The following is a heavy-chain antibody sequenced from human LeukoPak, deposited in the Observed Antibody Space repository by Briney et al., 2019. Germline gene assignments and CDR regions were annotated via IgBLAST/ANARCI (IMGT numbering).Heavy chain of an antibody. V-gene: IGHV1-2*02. Sequence: ASVKVSCKISGYTFTDYFIHWVRQAPGQGLEWMGWTSPKSGDRKCTQKFQGRVTMTRDTSISTVYMELDRLTFDDTAVYFCARDYYGTLDYWGQGSLVTVSS. CDR3: ARDYYGTLDY. CDR1: GYTFTDYF. D-gene: IGHD4-17*01. CDR2: TSPKSGDR. J-gene: IGHJ4*02.